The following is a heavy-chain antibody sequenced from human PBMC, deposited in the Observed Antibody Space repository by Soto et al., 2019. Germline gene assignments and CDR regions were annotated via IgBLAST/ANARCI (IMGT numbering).Heavy chain of an antibody. CDR2: IYYSGST. Sequence: PSETLSLTCTVSGGSISSYYWSWIRQPPGKGLEWIGYIYYSGSTNYNPSLKSRVTISVDTSKNQFSLKLSSVTAADTAVYYCARHPYGRLGGYYNSYWFDPWGQGTLVTVSS. J-gene: IGHJ5*02. CDR3: ARHPYGRLGGYYNSYWFDP. CDR1: GGSISSYY. V-gene: IGHV4-59*08. D-gene: IGHD3-3*01.